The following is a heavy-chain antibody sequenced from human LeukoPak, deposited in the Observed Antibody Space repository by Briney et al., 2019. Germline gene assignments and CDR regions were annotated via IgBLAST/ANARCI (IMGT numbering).Heavy chain of an antibody. J-gene: IGHJ3*02. CDR1: GFTVRSNY. CDR3: SSGSRLLRGRNGDEDAFDI. Sequence: PGGALRLSCAASGFTVRSNYISWVRQAPGKGLEWVSIISSDGSIFYYDYVKVRFTISIENSRNTMHLQLNSRRVADTAADLCSSGSRLLRGRNGDEDAFDIWGQGTMVTVSS. CDR2: ISSDGSI. D-gene: IGHD2/OR15-2a*01. V-gene: IGHV3-53*01.